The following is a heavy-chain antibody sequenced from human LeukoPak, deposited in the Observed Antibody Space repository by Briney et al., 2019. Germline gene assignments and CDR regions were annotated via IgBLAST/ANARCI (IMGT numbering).Heavy chain of an antibody. J-gene: IGHJ4*02. CDR1: GLTFSSNW. Sequence: GGSLRLSCATSGLTFSSNWMHWVRQAPGKGLVWVSRINSDGSSTIYADSVKGRFTISRDNAKNTLYLQMNRLRAEDTAVYYCSTQRGGSPGDYWGQGALVTVSS. V-gene: IGHV3-74*01. CDR3: STQRGGSPGDY. CDR2: INSDGSST. D-gene: IGHD6-25*01.